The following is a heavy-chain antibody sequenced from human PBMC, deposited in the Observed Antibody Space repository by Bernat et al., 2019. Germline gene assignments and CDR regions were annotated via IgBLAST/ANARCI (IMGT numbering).Heavy chain of an antibody. CDR2: IYYSGST. CDR3: ARHGGIVVVPAAIAYFDC. V-gene: IGHV4-39*01. J-gene: IGHJ4*02. CDR1: GGSISSSSYY. D-gene: IGHD2-2*01. Sequence: QLQLQESGPGLVKPSETLSLTCTVSGGSISSSSYYWGWIRQPPGKGPEWIGSIYYSGSTYYNPSLKSRVTISVDTSKNQFSLKLSSVTAADTAVYYCARHGGIVVVPAAIAYFDCWGQGTLVTVSS.